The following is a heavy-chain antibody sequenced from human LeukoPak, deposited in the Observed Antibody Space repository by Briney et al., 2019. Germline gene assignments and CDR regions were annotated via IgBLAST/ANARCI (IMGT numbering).Heavy chain of an antibody. Sequence: GGSLRLSCAASGFTFSSYSMNWVRQAPGKGLEWVSYISSSSSTIYYADSVKGRFTISRDNAKNSLYLQMNSLRAEDTAVYYCARDITMIVVVPYYFDYWGQGTLVTVSS. V-gene: IGHV3-48*04. CDR2: ISSSSSTI. CDR1: GFTFSSYS. D-gene: IGHD3-22*01. CDR3: ARDITMIVVVPYYFDY. J-gene: IGHJ4*02.